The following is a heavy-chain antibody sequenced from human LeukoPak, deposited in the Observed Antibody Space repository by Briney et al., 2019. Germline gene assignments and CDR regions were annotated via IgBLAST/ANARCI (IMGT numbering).Heavy chain of an antibody. CDR1: GFTFSSYS. D-gene: IGHD6-19*01. CDR3: AGDRGGWDGLDYYYGMDV. CDR2: ISSSSSYI. Sequence: PGGSLRLSCAASGFTFSSYSMNWVRQAPGKGLEWVSSISSSSSYIYYADSVKGRFTISRDNAKNSLYLQMNSLRAEDTAVYYCAGDRGGWDGLDYYYGMDVWGKGTTVTVSS. V-gene: IGHV3-21*01. J-gene: IGHJ6*04.